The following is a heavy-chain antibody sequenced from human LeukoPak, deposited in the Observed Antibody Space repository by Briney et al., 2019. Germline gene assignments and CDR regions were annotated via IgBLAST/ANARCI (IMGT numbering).Heavy chain of an antibody. D-gene: IGHD3-9*01. CDR3: ARQYYDILTGYRSASDY. CDR2: INHSGGT. V-gene: IGHV4-34*01. CDR1: GGSLSGYY. Sequence: SETLSLTCAVYGGSLSGYYWSWIRQPPGKGLEWVGEINHSGGTNYNPSLKSRVTISVDTSKNQFSLKLSSVTAADTAVYYCARQYYDILTGYRSASDYWGQGTLVTVSS. J-gene: IGHJ4*02.